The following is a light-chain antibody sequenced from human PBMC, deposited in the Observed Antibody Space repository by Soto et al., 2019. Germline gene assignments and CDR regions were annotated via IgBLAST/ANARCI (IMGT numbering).Light chain of an antibody. CDR1: QGISSY. CDR3: QQRNSYPMHT. V-gene: IGKV1-9*01. J-gene: IGKJ2*01. Sequence: DIQLTQSPSFLSSSVGDRVTITCRASQGISSYLAWYQQKPGKAPKLLIYAASTLESGVPSRFSGSGSGTDFTLTISSLEPEDFATYYCQQRNSYPMHTFGQGTKLEIK. CDR2: AAS.